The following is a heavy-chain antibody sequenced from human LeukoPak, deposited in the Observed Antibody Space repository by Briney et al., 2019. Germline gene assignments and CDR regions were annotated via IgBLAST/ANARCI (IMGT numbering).Heavy chain of an antibody. V-gene: IGHV3-23*01. Sequence: GGSLRLSCAASGFTFSSYAMSWVRQAPGKGLEWVSHIRYTGETFYADSVKGRFTISEDNARNSLYLQMNDLRGEDTAIYYCARDAGNSGYGCDLWGQGTLVTVSS. CDR1: GFTFSSYA. J-gene: IGHJ5*02. D-gene: IGHD5-12*01. CDR2: IRYTGET. CDR3: ARDAGNSGYGCDL.